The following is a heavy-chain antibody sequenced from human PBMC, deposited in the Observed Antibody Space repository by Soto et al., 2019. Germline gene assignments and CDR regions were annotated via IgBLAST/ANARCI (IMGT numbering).Heavy chain of an antibody. D-gene: IGHD3-9*01. V-gene: IGHV3-74*01. CDR3: ARLYSDYDILTGPLDYGMDV. CDR2: INSDGSST. CDR1: GFTFSSYW. Sequence: LRLSCAASGFTFSSYWMHWVRQAPGKGLVWVSRINSDGSSTSYADSVKGRFTISRDNAKNTLYLQMNSLRAEDTAVYYCARLYSDYDILTGPLDYGMDVWGQGTTVTVSS. J-gene: IGHJ6*02.